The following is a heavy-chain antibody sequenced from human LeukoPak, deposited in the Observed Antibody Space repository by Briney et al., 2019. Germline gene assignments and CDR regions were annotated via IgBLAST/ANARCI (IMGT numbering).Heavy chain of an antibody. CDR2: ISAYNGNT. J-gene: IGHJ3*02. Sequence: GASVKVSCKASGYTFTSYGISWVRQAPGQGLEWMGWISAYNGNTNYAQKLQGRVTMTTDTSTGTAYMELRSLRSDDTAVYYCASRGQQLVLDAFDIWGQGTMVTVSS. V-gene: IGHV1-18*01. D-gene: IGHD6-13*01. CDR1: GYTFTSYG. CDR3: ASRGQQLVLDAFDI.